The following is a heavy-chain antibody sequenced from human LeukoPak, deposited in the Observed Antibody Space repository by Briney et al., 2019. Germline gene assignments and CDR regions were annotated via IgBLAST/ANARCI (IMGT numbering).Heavy chain of an antibody. CDR2: ISAYNGNT. J-gene: IGHJ6*04. CDR3: AREGGDVRTTYYYYGTDV. D-gene: IGHD4-11*01. Sequence: ASVKVSCKASGYTFTSYGISWVRQAPGQGLEWMGWISAYNGNTNYAQKLQGRVTMTTDTSTSTAYMELRSLRSEDTAVYYCAREGGDVRTTYYYYGTDVWGKGTTVTVSS. CDR1: GYTFTSYG. V-gene: IGHV1-18*01.